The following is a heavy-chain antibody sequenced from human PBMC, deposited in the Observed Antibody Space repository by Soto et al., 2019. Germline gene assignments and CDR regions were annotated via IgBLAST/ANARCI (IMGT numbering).Heavy chain of an antibody. CDR1: GYTFTSYG. Sequence: QVQLVQSGAEVKKPGASVKVSCKASGYTFTSYGISWVRQAPGQGLEWMGWISANNGNTNYAQKLQGRVTMTTDTYTSKAYMELRSLRFDDTAVYYCARDRGRYALDYWGQGTLVTVSS. CDR2: ISANNGNT. J-gene: IGHJ4*02. V-gene: IGHV1-18*01. CDR3: ARDRGRYALDY. D-gene: IGHD1-26*01.